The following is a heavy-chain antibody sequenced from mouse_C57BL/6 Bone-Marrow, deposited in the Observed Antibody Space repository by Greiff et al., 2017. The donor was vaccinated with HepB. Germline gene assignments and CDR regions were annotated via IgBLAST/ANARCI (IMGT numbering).Heavy chain of an antibody. D-gene: IGHD3-1*01. CDR1: GYTFTSYW. CDR2: IAPSDSYI. J-gene: IGHJ3*01. CDR3: ARRASLLPWFAY. Sequence: QVQLQQPGAEFVKPGASVKLSCKASGYTFTSYWMQWVKQRPGQGLEWIGEIAPSDSYINYTQKFKGKSTMTVDTASSTAYMQLSSLTSEDSAVYYCARRASLLPWFAYWGQGTLVTVSA. V-gene: IGHV1-50*01.